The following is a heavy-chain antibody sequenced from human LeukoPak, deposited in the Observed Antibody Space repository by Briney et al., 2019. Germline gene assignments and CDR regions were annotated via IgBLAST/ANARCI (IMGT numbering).Heavy chain of an antibody. CDR3: ASGPTGFA. Sequence: GGSLRLSCVASGFTFSRYCMHWVRQAPGKGLVWVSRINSDGSTTIYADSVKGRFTISRDNAKNTLYLQMNSLRAEDTAVYFCASGPTGFAWGQGTLVTVSS. J-gene: IGHJ5*02. V-gene: IGHV3-74*01. CDR2: INSDGSTT. CDR1: GFTFSRYC. D-gene: IGHD1-14*01.